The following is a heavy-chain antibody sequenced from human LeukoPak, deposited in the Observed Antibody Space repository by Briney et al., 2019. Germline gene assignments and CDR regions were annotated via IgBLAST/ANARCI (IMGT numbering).Heavy chain of an antibody. CDR3: AKDTGSGSYFGFDY. J-gene: IGHJ4*02. CDR1: GFTFSSYG. D-gene: IGHD1-26*01. V-gene: IGHV3-30*02. CDR2: IRYDGSNK. Sequence: PGGSLRLSCAASGFTFSSYGMHWIRQAPGKGLEWVAFIRYDGSNKYYADSVKGRFTISRDNSKNTLYLQMNSLRAEDTAVYYCAKDTGSGSYFGFDYWGQGTLVTVSS.